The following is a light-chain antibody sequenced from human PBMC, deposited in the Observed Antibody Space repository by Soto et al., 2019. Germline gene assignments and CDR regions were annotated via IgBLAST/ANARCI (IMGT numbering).Light chain of an antibody. Sequence: AIRMTQSPSSFSASTGDRVTITCRASQGISSYLAWYQQKPGKAPKLLIYAASTLKSGVPSRFSGSGSGTDFTLTISCLQSEDFATYYCQQYYSSPHITFGQGTRLEIK. V-gene: IGKV1-8*01. CDR3: QQYYSSPHIT. CDR2: AAS. CDR1: QGISSY. J-gene: IGKJ5*01.